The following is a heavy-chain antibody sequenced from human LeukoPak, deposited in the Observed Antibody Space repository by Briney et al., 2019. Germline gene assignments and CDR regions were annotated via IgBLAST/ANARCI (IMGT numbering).Heavy chain of an antibody. Sequence: GGSLRLSCAASGFTFSSYAMTWVRQAPGKGLEWVSVINVGGDSSQYADSVKGRFTISRDNSKNTLYLQMNSLRGEDTAIYYCTKGESGSYYGYWGQGTLVTVSS. CDR1: GFTFSSYA. D-gene: IGHD1-26*01. J-gene: IGHJ4*02. V-gene: IGHV3-23*01. CDR3: TKGESGSYYGY. CDR2: INVGGDSS.